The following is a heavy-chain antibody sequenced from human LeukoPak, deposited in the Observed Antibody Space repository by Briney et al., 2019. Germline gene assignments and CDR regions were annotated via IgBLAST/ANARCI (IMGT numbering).Heavy chain of an antibody. CDR2: ISGSGGST. J-gene: IGHJ4*02. CDR1: GFTFSSYA. CDR3: ARDKRSYSGSYRASTVDY. Sequence: PGGSLRLSCAASGFTFSSYAMSWVRQAPGKGLEWVSAISGSGGSTYYADSVKGRFTISRDNSKNTLYLQMNSLRAEDTAVYYCARDKRSYSGSYRASTVDYWGQGTLVTVSS. V-gene: IGHV3-23*01. D-gene: IGHD1-26*01.